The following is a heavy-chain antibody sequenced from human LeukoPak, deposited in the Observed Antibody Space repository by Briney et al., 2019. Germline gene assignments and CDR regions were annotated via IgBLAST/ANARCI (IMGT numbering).Heavy chain of an antibody. CDR3: ARGRLTFGGVRSVGRWFDP. CDR1: GGSFSGYY. J-gene: IGHJ5*02. Sequence: SETLSLTCAVHGGSFSGYYWSSIRQHPGKGLEWIGDIIHSGSTNYNPSLKSRVTISVDTSKNQFSLKLSSVTAADTAVYYCARGRLTFGGVRSVGRWFDPWGQGTLVTVSS. D-gene: IGHD3-16*01. CDR2: IIHSGST. V-gene: IGHV4-34*01.